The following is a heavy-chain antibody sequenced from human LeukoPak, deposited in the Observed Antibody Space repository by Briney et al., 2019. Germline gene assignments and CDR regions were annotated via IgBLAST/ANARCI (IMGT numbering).Heavy chain of an antibody. Sequence: SGTLSLTCAVAGGSISSSHWWSWVRQSPGKGLKWIGNTYHSDYTNYNPSLKSRATISVDKSKNQLSLKVISVTAADTAMYYCARVVTTVTKLGAFDIWGQGTMVTVSS. CDR3: ARVVTTVTKLGAFDI. V-gene: IGHV4-4*02. CDR2: TYHSDYT. CDR1: GGSISSSHW. J-gene: IGHJ3*02. D-gene: IGHD4-17*01.